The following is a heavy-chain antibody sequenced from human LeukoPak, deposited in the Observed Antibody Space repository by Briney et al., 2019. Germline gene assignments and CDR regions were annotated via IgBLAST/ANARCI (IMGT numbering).Heavy chain of an antibody. Sequence: GGSLRLSCVGSGFNVTTNNMYWVRQAPGKGLECVSTFLAGGLLDYANSVRDRFTISRDTSKNTLYLQMNSLSAEDTAVYYCGRRFCNSCPLDFWGQGTLVTVSS. CDR3: GRRFCNSCPLDF. J-gene: IGHJ4*02. D-gene: IGHD2-21*01. CDR1: GFNVTTNN. CDR2: FLAGGLL. V-gene: IGHV3-66*04.